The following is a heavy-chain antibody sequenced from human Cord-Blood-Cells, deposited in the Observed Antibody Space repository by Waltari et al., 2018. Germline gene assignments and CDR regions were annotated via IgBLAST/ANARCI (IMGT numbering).Heavy chain of an antibody. CDR2: IYSGGST. V-gene: IGHV3-53*01. CDR3: ARLDSSSWSHFDY. D-gene: IGHD6-13*01. Sequence: EVQLVESGGGLIQPGGSLRLSCAASGFTVSSNYMSWVRQAPGKGLWWVAVIYSGGSTYYADSVKGRFTISSDKSKNTLDLQMNSLRAEDTAVYYWARLDSSSWSHFDYWGQGTLVTVSS. J-gene: IGHJ4*02. CDR1: GFTVSSNY.